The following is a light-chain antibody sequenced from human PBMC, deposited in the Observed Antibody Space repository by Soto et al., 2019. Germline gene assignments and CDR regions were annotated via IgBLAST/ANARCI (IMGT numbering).Light chain of an antibody. CDR2: HAS. Sequence: DIQMTQSPPSLSASVGDRVTITCQASQDISNYLSWCQQKPGKAPKLLIYHASNLETGVPSRFNGSGSGTYFTFTISSLQPEDTATYYCQQYDNLPYTFGQGTKLEI. CDR1: QDISNY. V-gene: IGKV1-33*01. J-gene: IGKJ2*01. CDR3: QQYDNLPYT.